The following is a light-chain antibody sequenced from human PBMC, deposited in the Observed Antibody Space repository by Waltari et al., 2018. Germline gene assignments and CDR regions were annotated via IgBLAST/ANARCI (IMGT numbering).Light chain of an antibody. J-gene: IGKJ5*01. Sequence: EIVLTQSPGTLSLSPGERATLSCGASQSVSSSSLDWYQQNPGQAPRLLIYGASSRATGIPSRFSCGGSGTAFTLPVSRMEPEDFAVYYCQQYGSLPITFGQGTRLEIK. CDR1: QSVSSSS. CDR2: GAS. V-gene: IGKV3-20*01. CDR3: QQYGSLPIT.